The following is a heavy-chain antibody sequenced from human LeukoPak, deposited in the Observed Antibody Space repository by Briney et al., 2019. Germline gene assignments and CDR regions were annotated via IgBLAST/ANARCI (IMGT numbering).Heavy chain of an antibody. CDR3: ARDPLTSYSSGWYISAFDI. D-gene: IGHD6-19*01. CDR1: GFTLSSYS. CDR2: ISSSSSYI. Sequence: PGGSLRLSCAASGFTLSSYSMNWVRQAPGKGLEWVSSISSSSSYIYYADSVKGRFTISRDNAKNSLYLQMNSLRAEDTAVYYCARDPLTSYSSGWYISAFDIWGQGTMVTVSS. V-gene: IGHV3-21*01. J-gene: IGHJ3*02.